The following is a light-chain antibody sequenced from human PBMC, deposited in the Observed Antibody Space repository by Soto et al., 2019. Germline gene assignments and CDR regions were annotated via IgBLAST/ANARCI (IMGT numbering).Light chain of an antibody. V-gene: IGLV1-44*01. CDR3: AAWDDSLNGQGV. J-gene: IGLJ3*02. CDR2: SND. CDR1: SSNIGRNT. Sequence: QSVLTQPPSASGTPGQRVSISCSGGSSNIGRNTVNWYQQLPGTAPKVLIYSNDQRPSGDPDRFSGSKSGTSASLVISGLQSEDEADYYCAAWDDSLNGQGVFGGGTKVTVL.